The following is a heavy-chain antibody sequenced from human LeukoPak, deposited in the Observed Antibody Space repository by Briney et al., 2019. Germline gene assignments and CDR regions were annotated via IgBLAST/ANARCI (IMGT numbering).Heavy chain of an antibody. CDR2: IYSGGNT. D-gene: IGHD3-10*02. Sequence: GGSLRLSCTVSGFTVSINSMSWVRQAPGKGLEWVSFIYSGGNTHYSDSVKGRFTISRDNAKNSLYLQMNSLRAEDTAVYYCAELGITMIGGVWGKGTTVTISS. CDR3: AELGITMIGGV. V-gene: IGHV3-66*01. J-gene: IGHJ6*04. CDR1: GFTVSINS.